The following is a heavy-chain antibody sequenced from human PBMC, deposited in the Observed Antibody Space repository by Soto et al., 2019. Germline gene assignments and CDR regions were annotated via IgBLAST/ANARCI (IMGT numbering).Heavy chain of an antibody. CDR1: GYTFTSYA. V-gene: IGHV1-3*01. D-gene: IGHD2-15*01. CDR2: INAGNGNT. J-gene: IGHJ4*02. Sequence: GASVKVSCKASGYTFTSYAMHWVRQAPGQRLEWMGWINAGNGNTKYSHKFRGRVTITRDTSASTAYMELSSLRSEDTAVYYCARDLGGWPDYWGQGTLVTVSS. CDR3: ARDLGGWPDY.